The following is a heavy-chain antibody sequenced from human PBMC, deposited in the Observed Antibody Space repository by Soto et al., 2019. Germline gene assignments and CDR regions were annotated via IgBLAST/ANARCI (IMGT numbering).Heavy chain of an antibody. J-gene: IGHJ4*02. D-gene: IGHD3-10*01. V-gene: IGHV3-23*01. Sequence: GGSLRLSCAASGFTFEKCDMSWVRQAPGKGLEWVSSIGGTGATEFYADSVKGRFTVSRDNYKNVVYLQMNRLRADDTAVYYCAKGFSFAGSWSGPLDYWGQGSLVTVSS. CDR2: IGGTGATE. CDR1: GFTFEKCD. CDR3: AKGFSFAGSWSGPLDY.